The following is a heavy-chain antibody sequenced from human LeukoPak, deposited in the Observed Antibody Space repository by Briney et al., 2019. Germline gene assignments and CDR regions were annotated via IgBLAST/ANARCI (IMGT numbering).Heavy chain of an antibody. Sequence: GASVKVSCKASGYTCTSNAMHWVRQAPGQRLEWMGCSNGANGNTEYSHEFQGRVTITRDTSARTAYMELSSLRSEDTAVYYCARGAGEGSWLIDYWGQGTLVIVSS. V-gene: IGHV1-3*02. D-gene: IGHD3-16*01. CDR3: ARGAGEGSWLIDY. CDR1: GYTCTSNA. CDR2: SNGANGNT. J-gene: IGHJ4*02.